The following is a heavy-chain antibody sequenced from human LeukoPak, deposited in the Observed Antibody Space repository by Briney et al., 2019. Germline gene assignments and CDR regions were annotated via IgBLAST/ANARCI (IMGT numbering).Heavy chain of an antibody. CDR2: VFHNGAT. CDR1: GGSIIDVNSY. D-gene: IGHD3-16*01. Sequence: SETLSLTCTVSGGSIIDVNSYWPWIRQPPGKGLEWIASVFHNGATYYIPTLRSRLTISVDSSNNQFTLRLSSVTAADSAVYFCARRGFGYSVDVWGQGTMVTVSS. J-gene: IGHJ6*02. CDR3: ARRGFGYSVDV. V-gene: IGHV4-39*01.